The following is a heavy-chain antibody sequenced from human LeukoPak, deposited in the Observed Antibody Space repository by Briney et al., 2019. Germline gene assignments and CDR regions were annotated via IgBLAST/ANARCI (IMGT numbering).Heavy chain of an antibody. CDR1: GSTFSSYE. J-gene: IGHJ4*02. Sequence: GGSLRLSCAASGSTFSSYEMNWVRQAPGKGLEWVSYISSGGNTIYYADSVKGRFTISRDNAKNSLYLQMNSLRAEDTAVYYCAREGTAMVSFDYWGQGTLVTVSS. V-gene: IGHV3-48*03. D-gene: IGHD5-18*01. CDR2: ISSGGNTI. CDR3: AREGTAMVSFDY.